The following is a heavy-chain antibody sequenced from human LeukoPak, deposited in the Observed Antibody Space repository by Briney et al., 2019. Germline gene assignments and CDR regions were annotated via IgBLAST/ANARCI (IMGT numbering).Heavy chain of an antibody. V-gene: IGHV3-30*03. CDR2: ISYDGSNK. J-gene: IGHJ4*02. Sequence: PGGSLRLSCAASGFTFSSYGMHWVRQAPGKGLEWVAVISYDGSNKYYADSVKGRFTISRDNAKNSLYLQMNSLRAEDTALYYCARDSADNLDWGQGTLVTVSS. CDR3: ARDSADNLD. CDR1: GFTFSSYG. D-gene: IGHD3-9*01.